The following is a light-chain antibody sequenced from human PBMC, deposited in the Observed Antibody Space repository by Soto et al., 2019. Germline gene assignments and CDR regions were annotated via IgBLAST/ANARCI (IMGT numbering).Light chain of an antibody. J-gene: IGKJ1*01. CDR1: QNVFTN. V-gene: IGKV3-15*01. CDR2: GAY. Sequence: EIVMTQSPAPLSVSPGESATLSRRASQNVFTNIAWYRQKPGQTHRLLIYGAYTRATGVQARFSGSGSGTEFTLTIRSLQSEDFAVYYCKQYNNWPRTFGQGTKVDIK. CDR3: KQYNNWPRT.